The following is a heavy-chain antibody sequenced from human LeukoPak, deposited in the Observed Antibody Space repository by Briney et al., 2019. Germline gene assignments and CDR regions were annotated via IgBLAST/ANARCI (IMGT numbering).Heavy chain of an antibody. CDR3: AKDHLLGGSYYFDY. Sequence: GGSLRLSCAASGFTVSSNYMSWVRQAPGKGLEWVSAISGSGGSTYYADSVKGRFTISRDNSKNTLYLQMNSLRAEDTAVYYCAKDHLLGGSYYFDYWGQGALVTVSS. CDR1: GFTVSSNY. V-gene: IGHV3-23*01. D-gene: IGHD1-26*01. CDR2: ISGSGGST. J-gene: IGHJ4*02.